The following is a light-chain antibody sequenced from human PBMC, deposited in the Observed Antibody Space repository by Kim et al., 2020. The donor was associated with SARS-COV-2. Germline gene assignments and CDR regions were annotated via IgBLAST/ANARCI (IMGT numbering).Light chain of an antibody. V-gene: IGLV3-21*04. CDR1: NIGSKS. CDR2: YDS. CDR3: QVWDSSSDRWV. Sequence: PGRTASITWGGNNIGSKSVHWYQPKPGQAPVLVIYYDSDRPSGIPERFSGSNSGNTATPTISRVEAGDEAYYYCQVWDSSSDRWVFGGGTQLTVL. J-gene: IGLJ3*02.